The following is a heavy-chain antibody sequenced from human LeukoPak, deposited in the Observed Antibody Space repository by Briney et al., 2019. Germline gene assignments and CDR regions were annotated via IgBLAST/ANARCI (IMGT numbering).Heavy chain of an antibody. V-gene: IGHV4-34*01. CDR3: VRQIGAGAFDL. D-gene: IGHD6-19*01. CDR1: EGSLSSYF. CDR2: ISIAGEI. Sequence: SETLSLTCAVYEGSLSSYFWSWIRQPPGKGLEWIGEISIAGEINYKPSLRSRATISMDTTKNQFSLRLTSVIAADTALYYCVRQIGAGAFDLWGRDRVVTVSS. J-gene: IGHJ2*01.